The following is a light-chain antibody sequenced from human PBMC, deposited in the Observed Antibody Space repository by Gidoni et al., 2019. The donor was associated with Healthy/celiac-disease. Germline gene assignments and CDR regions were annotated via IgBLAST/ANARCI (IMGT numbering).Light chain of an antibody. CDR1: QSVLYSANNKNY. CDR3: QQYYSTPPT. V-gene: IGKV4-1*01. Sequence: DIVMTQPPDSLAVSLGERATINCKSSQSVLYSANNKNYLAWYQRKPGQPPKLLIYWASTRESGVPNRFSGSGSGTDFTLTISSLQAENVAVYYCQQYYSTPPTFGGXTKVEIK. CDR2: WAS. J-gene: IGKJ4*01.